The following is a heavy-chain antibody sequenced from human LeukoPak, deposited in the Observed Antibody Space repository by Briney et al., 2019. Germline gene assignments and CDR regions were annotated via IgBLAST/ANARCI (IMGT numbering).Heavy chain of an antibody. J-gene: IGHJ4*02. V-gene: IGHV1-18*01. CDR2: ISAYNGNT. Sequence: ASVKVSCKASGYTFTSYGISWVRQAPGQGLEWMGWISAYNGNTNYAQKLQGRVTMTTDTSTSTAYMELRSLRSDDTAVYYCARDLADLTTATPKAYWGQGTLVTVSS. D-gene: IGHD4-17*01. CDR1: GYTFTSYG. CDR3: ARDLADLTTATPKAY.